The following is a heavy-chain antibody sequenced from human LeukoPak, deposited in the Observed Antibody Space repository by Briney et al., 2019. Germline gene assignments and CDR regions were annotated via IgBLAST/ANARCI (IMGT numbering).Heavy chain of an antibody. CDR1: GLTFSSYS. D-gene: IGHD3-10*01. Sequence: GGSLRLSCAASGLTFSSYSMNWVRQAPGKGLEWVSSISSSSYIYYADSVKGRFTISRDNAKNSLYLQMNSLRAEDTAVYYCARAPPSMVRGVIKHTYYFDYWGQGTLVTVSS. J-gene: IGHJ4*02. CDR2: ISSSSYI. V-gene: IGHV3-21*01. CDR3: ARAPPSMVRGVIKHTYYFDY.